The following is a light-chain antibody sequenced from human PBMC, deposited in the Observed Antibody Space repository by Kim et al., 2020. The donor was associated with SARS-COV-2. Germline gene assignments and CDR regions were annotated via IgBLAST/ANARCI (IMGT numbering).Light chain of an antibody. J-gene: IGLJ3*02. CDR2: DNN. Sequence: GQKVTISCSGGSSNIGSNRVSWYQQLPGTAPKLLIYDNNQRPSGIPDRFSGSKSGTSATLGITGLQTGDEADYYCGTWDTSLSAGLFGGGTQLTVL. CDR3: GTWDTSLSAGL. V-gene: IGLV1-51*01. CDR1: SSNIGSNR.